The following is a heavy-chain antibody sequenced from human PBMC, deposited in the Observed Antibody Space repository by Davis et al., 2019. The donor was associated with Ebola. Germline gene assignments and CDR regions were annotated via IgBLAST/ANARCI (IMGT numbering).Heavy chain of an antibody. J-gene: IGHJ2*01. Sequence: AGSLSLSCAASGFTFSSYAMHWVRQAPGKGLEWVAVISYDGSNKYYADSVKGRFTISRDNSKNTLYLQMSSLRAEDTAVYYCARDLPGGDWYFDLWGRGTLVTVSS. D-gene: IGHD1-14*01. CDR1: GFTFSSYA. CDR3: ARDLPGGDWYFDL. CDR2: ISYDGSNK. V-gene: IGHV3-30*04.